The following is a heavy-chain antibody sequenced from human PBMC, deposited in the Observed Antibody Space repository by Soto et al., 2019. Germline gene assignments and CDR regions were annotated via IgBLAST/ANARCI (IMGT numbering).Heavy chain of an antibody. J-gene: IGHJ4*02. Sequence: WGSLRLSCAASGFTFSSYAMSWVRQAPGKGLEWVGRIKSKADGGTTDYAAPVKGRFTISRDDSKKTLFLQMNSLKTEDTAVYYCTTDPGDWPDYWGQGTLVTVSS. CDR2: IKSKADGGTT. D-gene: IGHD7-27*01. CDR1: GFTFSSYA. V-gene: IGHV3-15*01. CDR3: TTDPGDWPDY.